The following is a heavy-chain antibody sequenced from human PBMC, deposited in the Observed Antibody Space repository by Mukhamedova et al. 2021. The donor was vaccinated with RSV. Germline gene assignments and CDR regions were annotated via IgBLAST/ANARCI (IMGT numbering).Heavy chain of an antibody. J-gene: IGHJ6*01. D-gene: IGHD4-23*01. CDR2: IHYSGRN. V-gene: IGHV4-59*01. CDR3: ARRGDGGNGHYYY. CDR1: GGSISNYY. Sequence: TWAVSGGSISNYYWTWIRQPPGKGLDSIGYIHYSGRNNYNPSLKSRVTISLDTSKNQFSLILTSVTAADTAVYYCARRGDGGNGHYYY.